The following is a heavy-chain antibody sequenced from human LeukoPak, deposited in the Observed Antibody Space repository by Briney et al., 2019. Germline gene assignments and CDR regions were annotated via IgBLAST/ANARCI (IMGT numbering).Heavy chain of an antibody. CDR1: GFTVSSNY. V-gene: IGHV3-53*04. J-gene: IGHJ4*02. Sequence: GGSLRLSCAASGFTVSSNYMSWVRQAPGKGLEWVSVIYSGGSTYYADSVKGRFTISRHNSKNTLYLQMNSLRTEDTAVYYCAVRGVRRDFDYWGQGTLVTVSS. CDR2: IYSGGST. CDR3: AVRGVRRDFDY. D-gene: IGHD3-10*01.